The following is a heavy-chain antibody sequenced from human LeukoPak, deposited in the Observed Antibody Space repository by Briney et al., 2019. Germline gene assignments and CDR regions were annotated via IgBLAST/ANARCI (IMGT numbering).Heavy chain of an antibody. V-gene: IGHV3-53*01. J-gene: IGHJ4*02. Sequence: GGSLRLSCAAFGFTVSSNYMSWVRQAPGKGLEWVSVIYSGGSTYYADSVKGRFTISRDNSKNTLYLQMNSLRAEDTAVYYCAREVNYYGSGSSSPFDYWGQGTLVTVSS. CDR1: GFTVSSNY. D-gene: IGHD3-10*01. CDR2: IYSGGST. CDR3: AREVNYYGSGSSSPFDY.